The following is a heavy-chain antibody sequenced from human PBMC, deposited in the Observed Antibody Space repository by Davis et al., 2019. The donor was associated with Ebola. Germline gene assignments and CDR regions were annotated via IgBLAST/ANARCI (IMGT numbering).Heavy chain of an antibody. CDR3: ASSDYVWGSYRYWKRNHAFDI. CDR1: GGSISSSSYY. V-gene: IGHV4-39*07. J-gene: IGHJ3*02. D-gene: IGHD3-16*02. CDR2: IYYSGST. Sequence: MPSETLSLTCTVSGGSISSSSYYWGWIRQPPGKGLEWIGSIYYSGSTYYNPSLKSRVTISVDTSKNQFSLKLSSVTAADTAVYYCASSDYVWGSYRYWKRNHAFDIWGQGTMVTVSS.